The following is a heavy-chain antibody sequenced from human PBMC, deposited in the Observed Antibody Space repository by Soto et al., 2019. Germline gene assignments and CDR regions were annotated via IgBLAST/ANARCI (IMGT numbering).Heavy chain of an antibody. CDR3: ARDLRLSTTRTTVTKYSFDY. D-gene: IGHD4-17*01. V-gene: IGHV1-69*13. Sequence: SVKVSCRASGGAFSSYAISWVRQAPGQGLEWMGGIIPIFGTANYAQKFQGRVTITADESTSTAYMELSSLRSEDTAVYYFARDLRLSTTRTTVTKYSFDYWGQGTLVTVSS. J-gene: IGHJ4*02. CDR1: GGAFSSYA. CDR2: IIPIFGTA.